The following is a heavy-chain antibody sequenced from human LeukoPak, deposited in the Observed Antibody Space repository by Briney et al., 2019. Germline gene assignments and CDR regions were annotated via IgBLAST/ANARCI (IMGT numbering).Heavy chain of an antibody. V-gene: IGHV3-23*01. CDR3: AKVIAIGYSSSWYDLDY. Sequence: PGGSLRLSCAASGFTFSSYAMSWVRQAPGEGLEWVSAISGSGGSTYYADSVKGRFTISRDNSKNTLYLQMNSLRAEDTAVYYCAKVIAIGYSSSWYDLDYWGQGTLVTVSS. D-gene: IGHD6-13*01. CDR1: GFTFSSYA. CDR2: ISGSGGST. J-gene: IGHJ4*02.